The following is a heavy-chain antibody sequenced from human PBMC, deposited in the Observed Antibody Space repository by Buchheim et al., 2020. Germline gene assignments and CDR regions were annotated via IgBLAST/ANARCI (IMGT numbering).Heavy chain of an antibody. V-gene: IGHV3-30*18. CDR2: ISYDGTNK. J-gene: IGHJ6*02. CDR1: GFTFNSYG. Sequence: QVQLVESGGGVVQPGRSLRLSCAASGFTFNSYGMHWVRQAPGKGLEWVALISYDGTNKYYADSVKGRFTISSDNFKTTLYLQMNSLRAEDTAVYYCAKDRSTNFYYYGMDVWGQGTT. CDR3: AKDRSTNFYYYGMDV.